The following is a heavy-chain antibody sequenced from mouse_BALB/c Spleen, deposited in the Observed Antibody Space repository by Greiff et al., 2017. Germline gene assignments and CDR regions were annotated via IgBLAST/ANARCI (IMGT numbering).Heavy chain of an antibody. CDR3: ASNWDVGAY. Sequence: VQLQQPGAELVKPGASVKLSCKASGYTFTSYWMHWVKQRPGQGLEWIGEINPSNGRTNYNEKFKSKATLTVDKSSSTAYMQLSSLTSEDSAVYYCASNWDVGAYWGQGTLVTVSA. J-gene: IGHJ3*01. CDR2: INPSNGRT. D-gene: IGHD4-1*01. V-gene: IGHV1S81*02. CDR1: GYTFTSYW.